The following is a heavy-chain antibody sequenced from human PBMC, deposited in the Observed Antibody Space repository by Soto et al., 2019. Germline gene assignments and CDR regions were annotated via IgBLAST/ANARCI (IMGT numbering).Heavy chain of an antibody. Sequence: QVQLVESGGGVVQPGRSLRVSCAASGFTFSIYAMHWVRQAPGTGLEWVAVISYDGTKTYYAASVTGRFTISRDNSKNTVYLQMNSLRDEDTAVYYCAKDRGPRWQWLIDPFDYWGQGTLVTVSP. V-gene: IGHV3-30*18. J-gene: IGHJ4*02. D-gene: IGHD6-19*01. CDR2: ISYDGTKT. CDR1: GFTFSIYA. CDR3: AKDRGPRWQWLIDPFDY.